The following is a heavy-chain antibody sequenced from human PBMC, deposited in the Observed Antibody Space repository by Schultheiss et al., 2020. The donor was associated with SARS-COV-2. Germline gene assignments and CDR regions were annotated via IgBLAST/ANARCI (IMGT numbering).Heavy chain of an antibody. CDR1: GYTFTSYG. J-gene: IGHJ3*02. Sequence: ASVKVSCKASGYTFTSYGISWVRQAPGQGLEWMGWISAYNGNTNYAQKFQGRVTITADESTSTAYMELSSLRSEDTAVYYCASPDCSSTSCYDAFDIWGQGTMVTVSS. CDR3: ASPDCSSTSCYDAFDI. D-gene: IGHD2-2*01. CDR2: ISAYNGNT. V-gene: IGHV1-18*01.